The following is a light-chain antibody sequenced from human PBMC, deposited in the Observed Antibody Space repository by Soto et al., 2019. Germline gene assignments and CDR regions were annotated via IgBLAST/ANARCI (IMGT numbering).Light chain of an antibody. V-gene: IGLV8-61*01. J-gene: IGLJ2*01. CDR3: VLYMGSGISV. CDR2: NTN. Sequence: QAVVTQEPSFSVSPGRTVTLTCGLSSFSVSTSYYPSWYQQTPGQAPRTLIYNTNTRSSGVPDRFSGSILGNKAALTITGAQADDESQYYCVLYMGSGISVFGGGTKVTVL. CDR1: SFSVSTSYY.